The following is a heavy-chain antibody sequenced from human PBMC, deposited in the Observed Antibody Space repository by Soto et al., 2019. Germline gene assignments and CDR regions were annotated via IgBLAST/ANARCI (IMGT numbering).Heavy chain of an antibody. V-gene: IGHV1-69*13. CDR2: ITPIFGTA. Sequence: SVKVSCKASGGTFSSYAISWVRQAPGQGLEWMGGITPIFGTANYAQKFQGRVTITADESTSTAYMELSSLRSEDTAVYYCARDPERSNWFDPWGQGTLVTVSS. CDR3: ARDPERSNWFDP. J-gene: IGHJ5*02. D-gene: IGHD1-1*01. CDR1: GGTFSSYA.